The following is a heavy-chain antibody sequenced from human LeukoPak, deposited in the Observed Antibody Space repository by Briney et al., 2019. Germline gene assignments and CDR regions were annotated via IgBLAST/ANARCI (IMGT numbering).Heavy chain of an antibody. CDR1: GGSIDSYY. J-gene: IGHJ4*02. CDR2: IYYTGST. Sequence: PSETLSLTCTVSGGSIDSYYWSWIRQPPGKGLEWIGYIYYTGSTEYHPSLKSRVTISLDTSKNQFSLKLTSVTAADTAVYYCASGPYPAAGTDHQFDYWGQGTLVTVSS. CDR3: ASGPYPAAGTDHQFDY. D-gene: IGHD6-13*01. V-gene: IGHV4-59*01.